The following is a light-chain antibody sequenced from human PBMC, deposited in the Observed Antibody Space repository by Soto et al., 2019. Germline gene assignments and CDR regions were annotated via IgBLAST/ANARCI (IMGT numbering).Light chain of an antibody. J-gene: IGKJ4*01. CDR2: GAS. CDR3: QQLNSYPLT. CDR1: ESVRTS. V-gene: IGKV3-15*01. Sequence: EIVLTQSPATLSVSPGERATLSCRASESVRTSLAWYQQKPGRSPSLLIYGASNRASGVPDRFGGSGSGTEFTLTISSLQPEDFATYYCQQLNSYPLTFGGGTKVEIK.